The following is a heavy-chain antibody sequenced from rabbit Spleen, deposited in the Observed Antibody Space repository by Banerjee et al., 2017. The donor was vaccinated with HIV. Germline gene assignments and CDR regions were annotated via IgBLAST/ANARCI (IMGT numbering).Heavy chain of an antibody. J-gene: IGHJ4*01. D-gene: IGHD1-1*01. Sequence: QSLEESGGDLVKPGASLTLTCTASGFSFSSGYYMNWVRQAPGKGLEWIGYIDPVFGITYYANWVNGRFSISRENAQNTVFLQMTSLTVADTATYFCARDLAAWNSGSYAFNLWGQGTLVTVS. CDR2: IDPVFGIT. CDR1: GFSFSSGYY. V-gene: IGHV1S40*01. CDR3: ARDLAAWNSGSYAFNL.